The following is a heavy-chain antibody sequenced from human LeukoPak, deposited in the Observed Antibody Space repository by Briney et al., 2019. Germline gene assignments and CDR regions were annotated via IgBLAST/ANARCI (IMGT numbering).Heavy chain of an antibody. CDR1: GGSISSSSYY. V-gene: IGHV4-39*01. J-gene: IGHJ3*02. Sequence: PSETLSLTFTVSGGSISSSSYYWGWIRQPPGKGLEWIGSIYYSGSTYYNPSLKSRVTISVDTSKNQFSLKLSSVTAADTAVYYCARHLPDADAFDIWGQGTMVTVSS. CDR2: IYYSGST. CDR3: ARHLPDADAFDI. D-gene: IGHD1-14*01.